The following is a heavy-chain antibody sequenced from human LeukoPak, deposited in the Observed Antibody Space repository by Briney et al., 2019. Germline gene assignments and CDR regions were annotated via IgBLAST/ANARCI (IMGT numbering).Heavy chain of an antibody. D-gene: IGHD3-10*01. V-gene: IGHV3-53*01. Sequence: GGSLRLSCAASGFTVSSNYMSWVRQAPGKGLEWVSVIYSGGSTYYADSVKGRFTISRDNSKNTLYLQMNSLRAEDTAVYYCARSLRVRGVPDFMDVWGKGTTVIISS. CDR3: ARSLRVRGVPDFMDV. J-gene: IGHJ6*03. CDR1: GFTVSSNY. CDR2: IYSGGST.